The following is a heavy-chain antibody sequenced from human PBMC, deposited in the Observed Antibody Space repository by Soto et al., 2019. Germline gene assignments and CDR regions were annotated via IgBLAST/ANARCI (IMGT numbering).Heavy chain of an antibody. Sequence: PGGSLRLSCAASGFTFSSYGMHWVRQAPGKGLEWVAVISYDGSNKYYADSVKGRFTISRDNSKNTLYLQMNSLRAEDTAVYYCAKSYSNYEGYYYYDMDVWGQGTTVTVSS. CDR1: GFTFSSYG. V-gene: IGHV3-30*18. J-gene: IGHJ6*02. CDR3: AKSYSNYEGYYYYDMDV. CDR2: ISYDGSNK. D-gene: IGHD4-4*01.